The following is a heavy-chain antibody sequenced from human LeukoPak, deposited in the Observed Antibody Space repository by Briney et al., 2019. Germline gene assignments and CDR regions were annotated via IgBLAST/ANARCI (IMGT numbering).Heavy chain of an antibody. CDR1: GGSISSYY. J-gene: IGHJ4*02. CDR3: ARGTLTVYGSGSYRYFDY. D-gene: IGHD3-10*01. CDR2: IYISGSGST. Sequence: SETLSLTCTVSGGSISSYYWSWIRQPAGKGLEWIGRIYISGSGSTNYNPSLKSRVTMSVDTSKNQFSLKLSSVTAADTAVYYCARGTLTVYGSGSYRYFDYWGQGTLVTVSS. V-gene: IGHV4-4*07.